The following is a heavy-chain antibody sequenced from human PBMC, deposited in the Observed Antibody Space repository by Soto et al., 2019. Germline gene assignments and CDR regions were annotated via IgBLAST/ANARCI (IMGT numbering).Heavy chain of an antibody. D-gene: IGHD6-6*01. CDR1: GFTFSSYA. CDR2: ISGSDDST. J-gene: IGHJ4*02. V-gene: IGHV3-23*01. CDR3: AKRSSSFIFDY. Sequence: EVQLLESGGGLVQPGESLRLSCAASGFTFSSYAMSWVRQAPGKGLEWVSVISGSDDSTYYADSVKGRFTISRDNSKNTLYLQMNSLRAEDTAVYYCAKRSSSFIFDYWGQGTLVTVSS.